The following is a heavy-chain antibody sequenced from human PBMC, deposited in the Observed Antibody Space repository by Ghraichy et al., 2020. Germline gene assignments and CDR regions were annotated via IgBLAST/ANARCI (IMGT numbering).Heavy chain of an antibody. CDR1: GGSFSSYS. CDR2: IAYSGTT. V-gene: IGHV4-59*08. J-gene: IGHJ6*03. CDR3: ARLGDYKDYYYYYYMDV. Sequence: SQTLSLTCVVSGGSFSSYSWTWIRQSPGKGLEWIGNIAYSGTTHYNAALKNRVTISVDRPKNQFSLRVTSVTAADTAVYFCARLGDYKDYYYYYYMDVWGKWTTVAVS. D-gene: IGHD4-17*01.